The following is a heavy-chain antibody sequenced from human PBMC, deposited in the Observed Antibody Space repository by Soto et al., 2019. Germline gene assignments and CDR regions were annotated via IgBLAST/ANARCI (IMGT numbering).Heavy chain of an antibody. CDR1: GGSISSGGYS. Sequence: QLQLQESGSGLVKPSQTLSLTCAVSGGSISSGGYSWSWIRQPPGKGLEWIGYIYHSGSTYYNPSLKSRVTISVDRSKNQFSLKLISVTASDTVVYYCARTERGYSYGFDYWGQGTLVTVSS. CDR2: IYHSGST. CDR3: ARTERGYSYGFDY. D-gene: IGHD5-18*01. J-gene: IGHJ4*02. V-gene: IGHV4-30-2*01.